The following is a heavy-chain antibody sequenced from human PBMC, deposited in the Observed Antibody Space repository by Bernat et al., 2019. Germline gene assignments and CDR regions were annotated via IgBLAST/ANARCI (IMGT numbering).Heavy chain of an antibody. CDR1: GFIFTSNG. V-gene: IGHV1-18*01. CDR2: VSAYIGDT. CDR3: ATTSVGLYWYCDL. Sequence: QGELVQSGTEMKKLGASVRVSCKAPGFIFTSNGFAWVRQAPGQGLEWMGRVSAYIGDTQYAQKFQGRVLMTTDSSTTTAYMELKNLRSDDTAVYFCATTSVGLYWYCDLWGRGTLVTVSS. J-gene: IGHJ2*01.